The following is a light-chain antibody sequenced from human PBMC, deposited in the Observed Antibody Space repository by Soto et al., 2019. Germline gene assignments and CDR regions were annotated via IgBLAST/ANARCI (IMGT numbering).Light chain of an antibody. V-gene: IGKV1-5*01. Sequence: DIQMTQSPSTLSASVGDRVTITCRASQSFSSWLAWYQQKPGKAPKLLIYDASNLQSGVPSRFSGSGSGTEFTLTISSLQPDDFATYYCQKYNDYPRTFGQGTKVDIK. J-gene: IGKJ1*01. CDR3: QKYNDYPRT. CDR1: QSFSSW. CDR2: DAS.